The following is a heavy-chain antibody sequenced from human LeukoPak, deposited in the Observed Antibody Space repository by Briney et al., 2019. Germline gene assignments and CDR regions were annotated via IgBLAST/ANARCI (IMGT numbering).Heavy chain of an antibody. CDR3: GTFAWFGGT. CDR1: GGSISSSSYY. Sequence: SETLSLTCTVSGGSISSSSYYWGWIRQPPGKGLEWIGSIYYSGSTYYNPSLKSRVTISVDTSKNQFSLKLSSVTAADTAVYYCGTFAWFGGTWGQGTLVTVSS. V-gene: IGHV4-39*01. J-gene: IGHJ4*02. CDR2: IYYSGST. D-gene: IGHD3-10*01.